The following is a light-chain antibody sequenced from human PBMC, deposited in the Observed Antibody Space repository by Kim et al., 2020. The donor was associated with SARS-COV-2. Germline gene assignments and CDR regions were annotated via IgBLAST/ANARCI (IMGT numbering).Light chain of an antibody. CDR1: SSNVVCKY. CDR2: GNT. CDR3: EVWDDSLSGVV. V-gene: IGLV1-47*01. J-gene: IGLJ2*01. Sequence: GHNHTSTCSGSSSNVVCKYKYWYQQYPGPAPKLRLYGNTLQPSGVPDRFSGSQSGTSASLAISGLRSEDEATYYCEVWDDSLSGVVFGGGTQLTVL.